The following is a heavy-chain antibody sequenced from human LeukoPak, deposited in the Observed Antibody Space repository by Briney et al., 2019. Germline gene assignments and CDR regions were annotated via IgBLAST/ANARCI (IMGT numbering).Heavy chain of an antibody. V-gene: IGHV3-30*18. CDR1: GFTFNNYG. Sequence: GGSLRLSCAASGFTFNNYGMHWVRQAPGKGLEWVAVISYDGRSIHYPDSVKGRFTISRDISTDTLWLQMDSLRTEDTAVYYCAKGPLRGTAAAIDYWGQGTLVTVSS. CDR2: ISYDGRSI. CDR3: AKGPLRGTAAAIDY. D-gene: IGHD2-2*01. J-gene: IGHJ4*02.